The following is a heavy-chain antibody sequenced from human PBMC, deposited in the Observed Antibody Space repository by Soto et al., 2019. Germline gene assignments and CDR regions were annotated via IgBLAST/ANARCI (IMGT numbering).Heavy chain of an antibody. CDR2: IRSKAYGGTT. CDR3: TRRGRVLEVVPAAMRPDYYYGMDV. J-gene: IGHJ6*02. CDR1: GFTFGDYA. V-gene: IGHV3-49*03. Sequence: GGSLRLSCTASGFTFGDYAMSWFRQAPGKGLEWVGFIRSKAYGGTTEYAASVKGRFTISRDDSKSIAYLQMNSLKTEDTAVYYCTRRGRVLEVVPAAMRPDYYYGMDVWGQGTTVTVSS. D-gene: IGHD2-2*01.